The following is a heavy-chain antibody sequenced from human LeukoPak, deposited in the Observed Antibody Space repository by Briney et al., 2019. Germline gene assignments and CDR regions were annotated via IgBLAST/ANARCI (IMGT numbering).Heavy chain of an antibody. CDR3: ARHQRSGIAMVRGVKPKKWFDP. V-gene: IGHV4-39*01. Sequence: SETLSLTCSVSGGSISSSSYYWGWVRQPPEKGLEWIGSFYYSGSTYYNPSLKSRITISVDTSKNQFSLRLSSVTAADTAVYYCARHQRSGIAMVRGVKPKKWFDPWGQGTLVTVSA. J-gene: IGHJ5*02. CDR2: FYYSGST. CDR1: GGSISSSSYY. D-gene: IGHD3-10*01.